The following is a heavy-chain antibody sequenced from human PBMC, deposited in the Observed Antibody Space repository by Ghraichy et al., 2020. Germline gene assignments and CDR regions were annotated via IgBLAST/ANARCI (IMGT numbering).Heavy chain of an antibody. D-gene: IGHD3-3*01. CDR2: IYYSGST. J-gene: IGHJ5*02. CDR1: GGSISSGGYY. Sequence: SETLSLTCTVSGGSISSGGYYWSWIRQHPGKGLEWIGYIYYSGSTYYNPSLKSRVTISVDTSKNQFSLKLSSVTAADTAVYYCARGLLRFLEWLSEGGWFDPWGQGTLVTVSS. CDR3: ARGLLRFLEWLSEGGWFDP. V-gene: IGHV4-31*03.